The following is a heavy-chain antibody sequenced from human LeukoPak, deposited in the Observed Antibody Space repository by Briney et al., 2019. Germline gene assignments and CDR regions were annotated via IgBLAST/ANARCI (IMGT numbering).Heavy chain of an antibody. J-gene: IGHJ4*02. CDR3: ARGLLDWNYVRSGLDY. V-gene: IGHV4-31*03. D-gene: IGHD1-7*01. Sequence: SQTLSLTYTVSGGSISSGGYYWSWIRQHPGNGLEWIGYIYYSGSTYYNPSLKSRVTISVDTSKNQFSLKLSSVTAADTAVYYCARGLLDWNYVRSGLDYRGQGTLVTVSS. CDR2: IYYSGST. CDR1: GGSISSGGYY.